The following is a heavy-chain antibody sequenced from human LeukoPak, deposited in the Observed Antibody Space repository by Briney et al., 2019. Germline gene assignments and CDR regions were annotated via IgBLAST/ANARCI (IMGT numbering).Heavy chain of an antibody. CDR3: ARFPGSAEYRHYYHMDV. CDR2: IYYSESA. D-gene: IGHD2-15*01. J-gene: IGHJ6*03. CDR1: GGSISNYF. V-gene: IGHV4-59*01. Sequence: SETLSLTCTVSGGSISNYFWTWIRQPPGKGLECIGYIYYSESANYNPSLKSRVTVSVDKSKNQFSLKLSSVTAADTAVYYCARFPGSAEYRHYYHMDVWGKGTTVTVSS.